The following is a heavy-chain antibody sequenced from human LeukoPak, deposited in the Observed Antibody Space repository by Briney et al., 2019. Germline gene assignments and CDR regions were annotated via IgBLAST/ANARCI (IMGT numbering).Heavy chain of an antibody. CDR2: IYHSGST. V-gene: IGHV4-4*02. CDR1: GDSVSSNYW. Sequence: SETLSLTCAVSGDSVSSNYWWTRVRQSPEKGLEWIGEIYHSGSTHYNPSLKSRASISVDKSKNQFSLRLYSLTAADTAVYYCARAPPAVSHENWGHTTQVTVSS. J-gene: IGHJ4*01. CDR3: ARAPPAVSHEN. D-gene: IGHD6-19*01.